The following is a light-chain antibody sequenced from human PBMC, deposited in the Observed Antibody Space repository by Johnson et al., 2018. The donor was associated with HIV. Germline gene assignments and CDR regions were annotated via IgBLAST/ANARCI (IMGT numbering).Light chain of an antibody. V-gene: IGLV1-51*02. CDR2: ENN. Sequence: QSVLTQPPSVSAAPGQKVTISCSGSSSNIGNNYVSWYQQLPGTAPKLLIYENNKRPSEIPDRFSGSKSGTSATLAITGLQTGDEADYYCGTWDSSLSAFNYVVGTGTKVTVL. CDR3: GTWDSSLSAFNYV. CDR1: SSNIGNNY. J-gene: IGLJ1*01.